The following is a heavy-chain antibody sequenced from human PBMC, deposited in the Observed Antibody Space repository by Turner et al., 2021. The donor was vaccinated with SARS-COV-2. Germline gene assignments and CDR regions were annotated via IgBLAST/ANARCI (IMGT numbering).Heavy chain of an antibody. CDR2: MSNSSSHI. CDR1: EFTFSNYS. Sequence: DVQLVESGGGLVKPGGSLRLSGAASEFTFSNYSMNWVRQAQGKGMEWISSMSNSSSHIYYADSGKGRFTITRDNAKNSLYLQMNSLRAEDTAVYYCARAMDYYDSSGHGLKIYYYYYYGMDVWGQGTTVTVSS. J-gene: IGHJ6*02. CDR3: ARAMDYYDSSGHGLKIYYYYYYGMDV. D-gene: IGHD3-22*01. V-gene: IGHV3-21*01.